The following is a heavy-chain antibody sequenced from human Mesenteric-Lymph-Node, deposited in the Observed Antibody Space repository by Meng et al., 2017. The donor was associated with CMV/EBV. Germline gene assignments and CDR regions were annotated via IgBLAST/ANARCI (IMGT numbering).Heavy chain of an antibody. J-gene: IGHJ6*02. V-gene: IGHV3-33*06. Sequence: GGSLRLSCAASGFTFSSYGMHWVRQAPGKGLEWVAVIWYDGSNKYYADSVKGRITISRDNSKNTLYLQMNSLRAEDTAVYYCAKDRVPAAIGFYYYGMDVWGQGTTVTVSS. CDR1: GFTFSSYG. D-gene: IGHD2-2*01. CDR3: AKDRVPAAIGFYYYGMDV. CDR2: IWYDGSNK.